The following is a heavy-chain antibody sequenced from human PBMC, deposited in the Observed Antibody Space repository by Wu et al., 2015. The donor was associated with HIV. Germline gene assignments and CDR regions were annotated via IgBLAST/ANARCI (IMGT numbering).Heavy chain of an antibody. Sequence: QVQLVQSGAEVKKPGSSVKVSCKASGGTFSSYAISWVRQAPGQGLEWMGRIIPIFGTANYAQKFQGRVTITADESTSTAYMELSSLRSEDTAVYYCARRSSSYGRSTWLQEVTWYFDLWGRGHLVTVSS. J-gene: IGHJ2*01. D-gene: IGHD4-23*01. V-gene: IGHV1-69*13. CDR1: GGTFSSYA. CDR2: IIPIFGTA. CDR3: ARRSSSYGRSTWLQEVTWYFDL.